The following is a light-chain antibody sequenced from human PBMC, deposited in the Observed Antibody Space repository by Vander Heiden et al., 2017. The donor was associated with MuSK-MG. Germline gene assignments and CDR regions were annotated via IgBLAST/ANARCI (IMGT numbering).Light chain of an antibody. Sequence: DIQMTQSPSSLSASVGDRVTITCRASQSISSSLNWYQQKPGKAPKLLIYAASSWQSGVPSRFSGSGYGTDFTLTISSRQPEDFACYYCQQNDSTLMYTFGQGTKLDI. J-gene: IGKJ2*01. CDR3: QQNDSTLMYT. CDR1: QSISSS. CDR2: AAS. V-gene: IGKV1-39*01.